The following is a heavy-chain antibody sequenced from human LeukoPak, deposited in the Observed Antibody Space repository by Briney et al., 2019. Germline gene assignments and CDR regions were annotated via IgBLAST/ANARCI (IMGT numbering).Heavy chain of an antibody. CDR3: TRVGYIDEGIDY. CDR2: IKQDGSKK. CDR1: GFTFSSSA. V-gene: IGHV3-7*04. Sequence: GGSLRLSCAASGFTFSSSAMTWVRQAPGKGLEWVANIKQDGSKKSYVDSVKGRFTISRDNAKNSLYLQMNSLRAEDTAIYYCTRVGYIDEGIDYWGQGTLVTVSS. J-gene: IGHJ4*02. D-gene: IGHD5-24*01.